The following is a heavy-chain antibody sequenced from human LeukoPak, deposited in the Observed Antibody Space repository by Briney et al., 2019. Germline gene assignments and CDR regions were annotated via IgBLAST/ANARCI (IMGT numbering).Heavy chain of an antibody. CDR2: IIPIFGTA. CDR3: AGERPAGDSSNWFLEGYFDI. CDR1: GGTFSSYA. V-gene: IGHV1-69*05. D-gene: IGHD6-13*01. Sequence: ASVKVSCKASGGTFSSYAITWVRQAPGQGLEWMGRIIPIFGTANYAQKFQGRVTITTDESTSTAYMELSTLRSDDTAVYYCAGERPAGDSSNWFLEGYFDIWGQGTLVTVSS. J-gene: IGHJ4*02.